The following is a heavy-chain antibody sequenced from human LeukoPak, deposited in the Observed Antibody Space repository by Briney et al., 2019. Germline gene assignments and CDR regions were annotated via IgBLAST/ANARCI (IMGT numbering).Heavy chain of an antibody. CDR1: GHTFTSYD. J-gene: IGHJ5*02. V-gene: IGHV1-8*01. CDR2: MNPNSGNT. Sequence: ASVKVSCKASGHTFTSYDINWVRQATGQGLEWMGWMNPNSGNTGYAQKFQGRVTMTRNTSISTAYMELSSLRSEDTAVYYCARAPPRRITIFGVVISSQGRFDPWGQGTLVTVSS. CDR3: ARAPPRRITIFGVVISSQGRFDP. D-gene: IGHD3-3*01.